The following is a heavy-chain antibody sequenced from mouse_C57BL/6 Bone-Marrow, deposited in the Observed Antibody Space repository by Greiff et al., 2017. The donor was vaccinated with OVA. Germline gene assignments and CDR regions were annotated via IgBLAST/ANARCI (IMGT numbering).Heavy chain of an antibody. D-gene: IGHD1-1*01. J-gene: IGHJ1*03. CDR3: ARLDYYGSSYYFDV. CDR2: INPNNGGT. Sequence: EVQLQQSGPELVKPGASVKIPCKASGYTFTDYNMDWVKQSHGKSLEWIGDINPNNGGTIYNQKFKGKATLTVDKSSSTAYMELRSLTSEDTAVYYCARLDYYGSSYYFDVWGTGTTVTVSS. CDR1: GYTFTDYN. V-gene: IGHV1-18*01.